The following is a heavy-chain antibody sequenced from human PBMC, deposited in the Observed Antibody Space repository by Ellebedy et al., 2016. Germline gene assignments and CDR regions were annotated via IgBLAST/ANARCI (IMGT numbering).Heavy chain of an antibody. CDR2: INWNGGST. Sequence: GESLKISCAASGFTFDDYGMSWVRQAPGKGLEWVSGINWNGGSTGYADSVKGRFTISRDNAKNSLYLQMNSLRAEDTAVYYCASDCSGGSCYSSGSTWGQGTLVTVSS. D-gene: IGHD2-15*01. CDR1: GFTFDDYG. V-gene: IGHV3-20*04. CDR3: ASDCSGGSCYSSGST. J-gene: IGHJ5*02.